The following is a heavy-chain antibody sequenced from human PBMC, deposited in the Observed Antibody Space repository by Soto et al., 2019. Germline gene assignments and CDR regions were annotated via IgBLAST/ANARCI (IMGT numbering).Heavy chain of an antibody. CDR2: IYYSGST. V-gene: IGHV4-59*01. CDR1: GGSISSYY. CDR3: ARGGYSSGSDI. Sequence: PSETLSLTCTVSGGSISSYYWSWIRQPPGKGLEWIGYIYYSGSTNYNPSLKSRVTISVDTSKNQFSLKLSSVTAADTAVYYCARGGYSSGSDIWGQGTMVTVSS. J-gene: IGHJ3*02. D-gene: IGHD6-19*01.